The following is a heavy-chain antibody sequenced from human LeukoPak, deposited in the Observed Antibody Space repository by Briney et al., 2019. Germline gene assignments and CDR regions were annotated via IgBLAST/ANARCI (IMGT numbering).Heavy chain of an antibody. D-gene: IGHD2-2*01. CDR1: GFTFSSYA. V-gene: IGHV3-23*01. Sequence: GGSLRLSCAASGFTFSSYAMSWVRQAPGKGLEWVSAISGSGGSTYYADSVKGRFTISRDNSKNTLYLQMNSLRAEDTAVYYCAKAGYCSSTSCYHYYYYMDVWGKGTTVTVSS. J-gene: IGHJ6*03. CDR3: AKAGYCSSTSCYHYYYYMDV. CDR2: ISGSGGST.